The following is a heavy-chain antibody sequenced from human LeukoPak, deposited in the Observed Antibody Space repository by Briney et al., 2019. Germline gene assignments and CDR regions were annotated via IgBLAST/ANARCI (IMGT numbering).Heavy chain of an antibody. V-gene: IGHV3-30*04. D-gene: IGHD5-12*01. CDR1: GFTFSSYA. Sequence: PGGSLRLSCAASGFTFSSYAMHWVRQAPGKGLEWVAVISYDGSNKYYADSVKGRFTISRDNSKNTLYLQMNSLRAEDTAVYYCARDFRSGYDPFFDYWGQGTLVTVSS. CDR3: ARDFRSGYDPFFDY. CDR2: ISYDGSNK. J-gene: IGHJ4*02.